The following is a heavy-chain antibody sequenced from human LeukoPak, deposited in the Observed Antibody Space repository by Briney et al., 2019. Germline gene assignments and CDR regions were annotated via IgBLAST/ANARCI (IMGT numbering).Heavy chain of an antibody. J-gene: IGHJ4*02. D-gene: IGHD6-13*01. CDR1: GYTFTSYD. CDR3: ARVPGYSSSWSDY. Sequence: GASVTVSFTASGYTFTSYDINWVRQATGQGLEWMGWMNPNSGNTGYAQKFQGRVTMTRNTSISTAYMELSSLRSEDTAVYYCARVPGYSSSWSDYWGQGTLVTVSS. CDR2: MNPNSGNT. V-gene: IGHV1-8*01.